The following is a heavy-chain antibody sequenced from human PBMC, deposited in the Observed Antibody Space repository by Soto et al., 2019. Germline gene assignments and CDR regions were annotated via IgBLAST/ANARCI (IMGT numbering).Heavy chain of an antibody. CDR1: GGSISSYY. CDR2: IYYSGST. J-gene: IGHJ4*02. CDR3: ARRQKYFDY. V-gene: IGHV4-59*08. Sequence: QVQLQESGPGLVKPSETLSLTCTVSGGSISSYYWSWIRQPPGKGLEWIGYIYYSGSTNYNPSLKSRVTISVDTSKNQFSLKLSSVIAADTAVYYCARRQKYFDYWGQGTLVTVSS.